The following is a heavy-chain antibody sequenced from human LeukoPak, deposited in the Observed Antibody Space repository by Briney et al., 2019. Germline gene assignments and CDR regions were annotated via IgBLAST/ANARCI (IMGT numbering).Heavy chain of an antibody. J-gene: IGHJ4*02. CDR3: ARHRSQWLASPDFES. V-gene: IGHV4-4*07. CDR1: GGSISSYY. Sequence: PSETLSLTCTVSGGSISSYYWSWIRQPAGKGLEWIGRIYTSGSTNYNPSLKSRVTMSVDTSKNHLSLKLSSVTAADTAVYYCARHRSQWLASPDFESWGQGTLVTVSS. D-gene: IGHD6-19*01. CDR2: IYTSGST.